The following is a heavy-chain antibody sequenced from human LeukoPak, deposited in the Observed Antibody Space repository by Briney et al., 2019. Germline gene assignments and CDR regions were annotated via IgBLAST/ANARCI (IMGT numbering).Heavy chain of an antibody. CDR3: ARTYFGSGTYYNYYFDN. CDR1: GFTFSSYS. J-gene: IGHJ4*02. Sequence: GGSLRLSCAASGFTFSSYSMNWVRQAPGKGLEWVSSISSSSSYIYYADSVKGRFTISRDNAKNSLYLQMNSLRAEDTAVYYCARTYFGSGTYYNYYFDNWGQGTLVTVSS. V-gene: IGHV3-21*01. CDR2: ISSSSSYI. D-gene: IGHD3-10*01.